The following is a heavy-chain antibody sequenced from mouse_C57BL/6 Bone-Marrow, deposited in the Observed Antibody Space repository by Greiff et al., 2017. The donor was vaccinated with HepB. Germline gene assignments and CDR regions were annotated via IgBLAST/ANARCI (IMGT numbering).Heavy chain of an antibody. CDR1: GYTFTSYW. Sequence: QVQLQQSGAELVKPGASVKLSCKASGYTFTSYWMQWVKQRPGQGLEWIGEIDPSDSYTNYNQKFKGKATFTVDTSTSTVYMQLSSLTSEDSAVYYCARGLSYYSYYYAMDYWGQGTSVTVSS. CDR2: IDPSDSYT. D-gene: IGHD1-1*01. J-gene: IGHJ4*01. V-gene: IGHV1-50*01. CDR3: ARGLSYYSYYYAMDY.